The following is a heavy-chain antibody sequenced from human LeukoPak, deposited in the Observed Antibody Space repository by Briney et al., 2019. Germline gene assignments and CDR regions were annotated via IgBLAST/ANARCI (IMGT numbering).Heavy chain of an antibody. CDR1: GGSISSYY. D-gene: IGHD6-13*01. J-gene: IGHJ3*02. Sequence: SETLSLTCTVSGGSISSYYWSWIRQPPGKGLEWIGYIYYSGSTNYNPSLKSRVTISVDTSKNQSSLKLSSVTAADTAVYYCARVGYSSSWYAAPGAFDIWGQGTMVTVSS. V-gene: IGHV4-59*01. CDR3: ARVGYSSSWYAAPGAFDI. CDR2: IYYSGST.